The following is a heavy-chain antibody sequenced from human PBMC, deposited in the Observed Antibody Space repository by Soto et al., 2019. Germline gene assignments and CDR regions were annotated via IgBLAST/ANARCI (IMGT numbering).Heavy chain of an antibody. CDR3: ARDSCSGGSCLDV. CDR2: IWYDGSNK. Sequence: GGSLRLSCIASGFRFSGYGFHWVRQAPGKGLEWVAVIWYDGSNKYYGDSVKGRFTVSRDDSKDTLFLQMNSLRVEDTAIYYCARDSCSGGSCLDVWGQGTMVTVSS. J-gene: IGHJ3*01. CDR1: GFRFSGYG. V-gene: IGHV3-33*01. D-gene: IGHD2-15*01.